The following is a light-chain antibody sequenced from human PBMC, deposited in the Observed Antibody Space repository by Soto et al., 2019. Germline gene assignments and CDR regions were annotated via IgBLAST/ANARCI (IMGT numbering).Light chain of an antibody. CDR2: GAS. CDR1: QSVSASY. Sequence: DIVLTQSPGTLSLSPGERATLSCRASQSVSASYLAWYQQKPGQAPRLLIYGASGRSTGIPGRFSGSGSGTVFTFTISRLVPEDFSVYYCQKYGSSPITFGQGTRLEIK. J-gene: IGKJ5*01. CDR3: QKYGSSPIT. V-gene: IGKV3-20*01.